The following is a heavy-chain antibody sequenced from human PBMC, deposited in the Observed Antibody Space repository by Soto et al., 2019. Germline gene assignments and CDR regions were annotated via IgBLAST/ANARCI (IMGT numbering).Heavy chain of an antibody. D-gene: IGHD6-6*01. J-gene: IGHJ4*02. CDR2: INAGNGNT. Sequence: QVQLVQSGAEEKKPGASVKVSCKASGYTFTSYAMHWVRQAPGQRLEWMGWINAGNGNTKYPQKFQGRVTITRDTSASTAYMELSSLRSEDTAVYYCARTPGGSSSFVDYWGQGTLVTVSS. CDR1: GYTFTSYA. V-gene: IGHV1-3*05. CDR3: ARTPGGSSSFVDY.